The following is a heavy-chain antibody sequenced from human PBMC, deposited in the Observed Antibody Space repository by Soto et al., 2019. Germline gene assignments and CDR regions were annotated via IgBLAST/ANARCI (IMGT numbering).Heavy chain of an antibody. D-gene: IGHD3-22*01. CDR3: ATVNTYDSSGYYWDYYYGMDV. Sequence: ASVKGSCKASGYTFTSYCISWVRQAPGQGLEWMGWISAYNGNTNYAQKLQGRVTMTTDTSTSTAYMELRSLRSDDTAVYYCATVNTYDSSGYYWDYYYGMDVWGQGTTVTVSS. J-gene: IGHJ6*02. CDR2: ISAYNGNT. V-gene: IGHV1-18*04. CDR1: GYTFTSYC.